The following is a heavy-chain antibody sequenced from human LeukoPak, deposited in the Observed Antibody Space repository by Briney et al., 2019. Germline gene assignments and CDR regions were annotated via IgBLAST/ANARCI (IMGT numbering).Heavy chain of an antibody. Sequence: SETLSLTCAAYGGSFSGYYWSWIRQPPGKGLEWIGEINHSGSTNYNPSLKSRVTISVDTSKNQFSLKLSSVTAADTAVYYCAKATYYYGSGSYSFDYWGQGTLVTVSS. V-gene: IGHV4-34*01. J-gene: IGHJ4*02. CDR2: INHSGST. D-gene: IGHD3-10*01. CDR1: GGSFSGYY. CDR3: AKATYYYGSGSYSFDY.